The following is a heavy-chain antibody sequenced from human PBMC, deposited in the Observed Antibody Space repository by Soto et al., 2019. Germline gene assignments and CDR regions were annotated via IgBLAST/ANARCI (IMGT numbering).Heavy chain of an antibody. Sequence: PSDTLSLTCTVSGGSISSGGYYWSWIRQHPGKGLEWIGYIYYSGSTYYNPSLKSRVTISVDTSKNQFSLKLSSVTAADTAVYYCARGVAARALFDYWGQGTLVTVSS. CDR3: ARGVAARALFDY. J-gene: IGHJ4*02. CDR2: IYYSGST. V-gene: IGHV4-31*03. D-gene: IGHD6-6*01. CDR1: GGSISSGGYY.